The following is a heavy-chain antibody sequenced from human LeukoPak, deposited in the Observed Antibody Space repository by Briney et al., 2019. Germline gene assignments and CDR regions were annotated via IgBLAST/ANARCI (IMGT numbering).Heavy chain of an antibody. J-gene: IGHJ4*02. V-gene: IGHV1-69*05. CDR1: GGTFSSYA. Sequence: GASVKVSCKASGGTFSSYAISWVRQAPGQGLEWMGGIIPIFGTANYAQKFQGRVTITTDESTSTAYMELSSLRSEDTAVYYCARGRTRGNINRYSNYPTDFDYWGQGTLVTVSS. CDR2: IIPIFGTA. D-gene: IGHD4-11*01. CDR3: ARGRTRGNINRYSNYPTDFDY.